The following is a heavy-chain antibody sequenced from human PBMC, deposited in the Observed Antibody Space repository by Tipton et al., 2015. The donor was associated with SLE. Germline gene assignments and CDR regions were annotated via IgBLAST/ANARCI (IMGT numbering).Heavy chain of an antibody. V-gene: IGHV4-59*11. CDR1: GVSISSHY. D-gene: IGHD3-3*01. CDR2: IHYSGTT. Sequence: GLVKPSETMSLTCSVSGVSISSHYWSWIRQPPGKGLEWIGYIHYSGTTNYNPSLRGRVTMSVDTSKNQFSLKLSSVTAADTAVYYCAKFFGQPYNWFDPWGQGTLVTVSS. CDR3: AKFFGQPYNWFDP. J-gene: IGHJ5*02.